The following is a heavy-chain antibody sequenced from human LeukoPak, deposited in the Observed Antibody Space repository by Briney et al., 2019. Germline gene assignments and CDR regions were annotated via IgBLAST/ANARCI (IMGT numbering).Heavy chain of an antibody. V-gene: IGHV3-74*01. J-gene: IGHJ4*02. CDR1: GFTFSSYW. Sequence: PGGSLRLSCAASGFTFSSYWMHWVRQAPGKGLVWVSRINSDGRITTYADSVKGRFTISRDNSKNTLYLQMDSLRAEDTAVYYCARDIASRRIDYWGQGTLVTVSS. D-gene: IGHD6-6*01. CDR3: ARDIASRRIDY. CDR2: INSDGRIT.